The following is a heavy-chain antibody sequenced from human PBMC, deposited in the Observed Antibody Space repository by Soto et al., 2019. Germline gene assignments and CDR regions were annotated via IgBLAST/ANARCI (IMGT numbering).Heavy chain of an antibody. D-gene: IGHD3-10*01. CDR1: GGSISSYY. V-gene: IGHV4-59*01. Sequence: SETLSLTCTVSGGSISSYYWSWIRQPPGKGLEWIGYIYYSGSTNYNPSLKSRVTISVDTSKNQFSLKLSSVTAANTAVYYCAREEGMVRGRAAFDIWGQGTMVTVSS. J-gene: IGHJ3*02. CDR3: AREEGMVRGRAAFDI. CDR2: IYYSGST.